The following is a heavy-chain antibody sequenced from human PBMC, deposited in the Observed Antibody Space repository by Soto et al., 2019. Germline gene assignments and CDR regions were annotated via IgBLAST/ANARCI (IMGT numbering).Heavy chain of an antibody. CDR2: ISSSSSTI. CDR1: GFTFSSYS. Sequence: GGSLRLSCAASGFTFSSYSMNWVRQAPGKGLEWVSYISSSSSTIYYADSVKGRFTISRDNAKNSLYLQMNSLRAEDTAVYYCARDMAGPTIVVVPAAIDYWGQGTLVTVSS. V-gene: IGHV3-48*01. CDR3: ARDMAGPTIVVVPAAIDY. D-gene: IGHD2-2*01. J-gene: IGHJ4*02.